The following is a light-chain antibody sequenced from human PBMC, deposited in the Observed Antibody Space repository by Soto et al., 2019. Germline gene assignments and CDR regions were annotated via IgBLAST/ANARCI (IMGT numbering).Light chain of an antibody. CDR3: CSYAGSSTMV. V-gene: IGLV2-23*02. Sequence: QSALTQPASVSGSPGQSITISCTGTSSDVGSYNLVSWYQQHPGKDPKLMIYEVSKRPSGVSNRFSGSKSGNTASLTISGLQAEDEDDYYCCSYAGSSTMVFIGGTKVTVL. CDR2: EVS. CDR1: SSDVGSYNL. J-gene: IGLJ2*01.